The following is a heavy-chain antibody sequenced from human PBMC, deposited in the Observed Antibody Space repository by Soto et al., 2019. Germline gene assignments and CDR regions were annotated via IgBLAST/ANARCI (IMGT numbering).Heavy chain of an antibody. CDR2: IYHSGST. CDR3: ASYPIAVAGYSDAFDI. J-gene: IGHJ3*02. V-gene: IGHV4-4*02. CDR1: GGSISSSNW. Sequence: QVQLQESGPGLVKPSGTLSLTCAVSGGSISSSNWWSWVRQPPGKGLEWIGEIYHSGSTNYNPSLKSRVTISVDKSKNQFSLKLSAVTAADTAVYYCASYPIAVAGYSDAFDIWGQGTMVTVSS. D-gene: IGHD6-19*01.